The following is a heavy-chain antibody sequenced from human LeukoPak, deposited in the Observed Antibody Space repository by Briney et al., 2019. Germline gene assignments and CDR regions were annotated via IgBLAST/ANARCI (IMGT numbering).Heavy chain of an antibody. CDR1: GGSINNHY. V-gene: IGHV4-59*11. Sequence: SETLSLTCTVSGGSINNHYWSWIRQPPGKGLEWIGSIYYSGSPNYNPSLKSRVTISVDTSKNHFSLKLSSVTAADTAVYYCARLGIEGNYGGALDYWGQGTLVTVSS. CDR2: IYYSGSP. CDR3: ARLGIEGNYGGALDY. J-gene: IGHJ4*02. D-gene: IGHD4-23*01.